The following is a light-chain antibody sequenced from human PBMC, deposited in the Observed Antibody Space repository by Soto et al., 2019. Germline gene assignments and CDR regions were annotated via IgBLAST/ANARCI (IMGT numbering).Light chain of an antibody. CDR2: GAS. CDR1: QSVSSGTY. V-gene: IGKV3-20*01. CDR3: QHYGSSPFT. Sequence: EIVLTQSPGTLSLSPGERATLSCRASQSVSSGTYLAWYQQKPGQAPRLLIYGASSRATGLPDRFSGSGSGTDFTLTISRLEPVDFAVYYCQHYGSSPFTFGPGTKVDIK. J-gene: IGKJ3*01.